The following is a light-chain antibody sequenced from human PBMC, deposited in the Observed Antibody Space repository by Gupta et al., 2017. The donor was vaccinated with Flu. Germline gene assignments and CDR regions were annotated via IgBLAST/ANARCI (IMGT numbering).Light chain of an antibody. J-gene: IGKJ2*01. CDR3: QQYVNYPNT. Sequence: GLLSLSPGERATSASRGSRSIISSYLAWFQQKPGEAPRCLIYGASSLATGIPYRFSGSGSETNFTLTISGLEPEDFAVYYCQQYVNYPNTFGQGTKLEIK. CDR1: RSIISSY. CDR2: GAS. V-gene: IGKV3-20*01.